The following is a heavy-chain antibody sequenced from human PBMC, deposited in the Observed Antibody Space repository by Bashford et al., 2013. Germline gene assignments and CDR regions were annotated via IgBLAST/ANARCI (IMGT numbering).Heavy chain of an antibody. CDR2: IYPGDSDT. J-gene: IGHJ4*02. V-gene: IGHV5-51*01. Sequence: GESLKISCKASGYTFNTYWIAWVRQMPGKGLEWMGVIYPGDSDTRYSPSFQGRVTISVDKSINTAYLQWSNLKASDTATYYCARLENTFLIQHRALDYWGQGSLVTVSS. D-gene: IGHD2-2*02. CDR3: ARLENTFLIQHRALDY. CDR1: GYTFNTYW.